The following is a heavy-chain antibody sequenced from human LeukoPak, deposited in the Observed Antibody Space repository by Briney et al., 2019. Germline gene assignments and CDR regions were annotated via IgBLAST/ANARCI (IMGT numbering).Heavy chain of an antibody. J-gene: IGHJ6*02. Sequence: GESLKISCKGSGYSFTSYWIGWVRQMPGKGLEWMGIIYPGDSDTRYSPSFQGQVTISADKSISTAYLQWSSLKASDTAMYYCARHRPAAGNPSYYGMDVWGQGTTVTVSS. CDR2: IYPGDSDT. D-gene: IGHD6-13*01. CDR1: GYSFTSYW. CDR3: ARHRPAAGNPSYYGMDV. V-gene: IGHV5-51*01.